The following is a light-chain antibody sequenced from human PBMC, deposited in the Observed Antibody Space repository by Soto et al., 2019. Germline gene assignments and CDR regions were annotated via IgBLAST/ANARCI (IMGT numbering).Light chain of an antibody. Sequence: ENVLTQSPGTLSLSPGERATLSCRASQSVSSSFLAWYQQRPGQAPRLLIYGASSRATGIPDRFSGSGSGKDFNLTISRLEAEDFAVYYCQQYGGSPSTFGQGTKVEIK. CDR2: GAS. CDR3: QQYGGSPST. V-gene: IGKV3-20*01. J-gene: IGKJ1*01. CDR1: QSVSSSF.